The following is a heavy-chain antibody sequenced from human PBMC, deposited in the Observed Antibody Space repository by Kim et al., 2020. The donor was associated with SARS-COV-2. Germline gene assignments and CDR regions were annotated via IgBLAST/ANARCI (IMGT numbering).Heavy chain of an antibody. Sequence: GGSLRLSCAASGFTFSNAWMSWVRQAPGKGLEWVGRIKSKTDGGTTDYAAPVKGRFTISRDDSKNTLYLQMNSLKTEDTAVYYCTTIRYSYGYGRGYWGQGTLVTVSS. V-gene: IGHV3-15*01. CDR3: TTIRYSYGYGRGY. D-gene: IGHD5-18*01. J-gene: IGHJ4*02. CDR1: GFTFSNAW. CDR2: IKSKTDGGTT.